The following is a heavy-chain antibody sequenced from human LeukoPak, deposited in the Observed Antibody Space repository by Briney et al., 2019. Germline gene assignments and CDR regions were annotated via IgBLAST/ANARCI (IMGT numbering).Heavy chain of an antibody. CDR1: GFTFSGYG. J-gene: IGHJ4*02. CDR3: ANSPYGDWSFDF. V-gene: IGHV3-30*02. CDR2: IRYHGRDK. D-gene: IGHD4-17*01. Sequence: GGSLRLSCAASGFTFSGYGMHWVRQAPGEGLEWVAFIRYHGRDKYYGDSVKGRFTISRDNSRNTLYLQMDSLRGEDTAVYYCANSPYGDWSFDFWGQGTLVTVSS.